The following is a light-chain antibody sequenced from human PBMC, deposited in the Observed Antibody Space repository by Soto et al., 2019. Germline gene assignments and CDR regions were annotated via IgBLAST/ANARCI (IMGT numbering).Light chain of an antibody. CDR1: SSNIGARVD. J-gene: IGLJ1*01. CDR2: ANN. CDR3: QSYDSSLSGSYA. Sequence: QSVLTQPPSVSGAPGQTVTISCTGTSSNIGARVDVHWYQHLPGLAPKLLIYANNIRASGVPDRFSGSKSGSSASLAISGLQAEDEGDYYCQSYDSSLSGSYAFGTGTKVTVL. V-gene: IGLV1-40*01.